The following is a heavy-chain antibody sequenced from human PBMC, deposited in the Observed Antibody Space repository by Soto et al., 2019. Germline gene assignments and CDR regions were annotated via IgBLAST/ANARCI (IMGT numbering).Heavy chain of an antibody. D-gene: IGHD4-4*01. J-gene: IGHJ4*02. CDR1: GGTFSSYA. V-gene: IGHV1-69*12. CDR3: ARDQKDPTGAYYFDY. Sequence: QVQLVQSGAEVKKPGSSVKVSCKASGGTFSSYAISWVRQAPGQGLEWMGGIIPIFGTANYAKKFQGRVTITADESTSTAYMELSSLRSEDTAVYCCARDQKDPTGAYYFDYWGQGTLVTVSS. CDR2: IIPIFGTA.